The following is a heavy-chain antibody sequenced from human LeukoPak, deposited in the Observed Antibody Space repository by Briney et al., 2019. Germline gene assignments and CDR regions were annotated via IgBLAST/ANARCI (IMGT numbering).Heavy chain of an antibody. CDR1: GYTFTSYD. D-gene: IGHD3-10*01. CDR2: MNPNSGNT. Sequence: ASVKVSYEASGYTFTSYDINWVRQATGQGLEWMGWMNPNSGNTGYAQKFQGRVTMTRNTSISTAYMELSSLRSEDTAVYYCATQAYYYGSGSFDPWGQGTLVTVSS. V-gene: IGHV1-8*01. CDR3: ATQAYYYGSGSFDP. J-gene: IGHJ5*02.